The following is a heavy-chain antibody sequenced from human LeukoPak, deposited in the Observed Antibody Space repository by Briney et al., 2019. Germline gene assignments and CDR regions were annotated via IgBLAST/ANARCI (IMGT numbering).Heavy chain of an antibody. Sequence: PSETLSLTYTVSGVSISSSNSYWGWIRQPPGKGLEWIGSIYYSGNTYYNASLKSQVSISIDTSKNQFSLRLTSVTAADTAVYYCARQTGSGLFILPGGQGTLVTVSS. J-gene: IGHJ4*02. CDR3: ARQTGSGLFILP. CDR2: IYYSGNT. V-gene: IGHV4-39*01. CDR1: GVSISSSNSY. D-gene: IGHD3/OR15-3a*01.